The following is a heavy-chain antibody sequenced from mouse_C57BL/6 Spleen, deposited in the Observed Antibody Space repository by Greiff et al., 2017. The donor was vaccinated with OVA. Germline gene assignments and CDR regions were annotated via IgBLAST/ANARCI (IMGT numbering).Heavy chain of an antibody. V-gene: IGHV1-54*01. CDR1: GYAFTNYL. D-gene: IGHD1-1*01. CDR3: ARSLLLRGPIDY. CDR2: INPGSGGT. J-gene: IGHJ4*01. Sequence: QVQLQQSGAELVRPGTSVKVSCKASGYAFTNYLIEWVKQRPGQGLEWIGVINPGSGGTNYNEKFKGKATLTADKSSSTSYMQLSSLTSEDSAVYFYARSLLLRGPIDYWGQGTSVTVSS.